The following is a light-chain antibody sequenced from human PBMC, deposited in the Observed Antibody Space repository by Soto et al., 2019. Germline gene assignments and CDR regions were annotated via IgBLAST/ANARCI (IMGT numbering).Light chain of an antibody. CDR3: QQRYSTPPYT. CDR1: QSISND. V-gene: IGKV1-39*01. J-gene: IGKJ5*01. Sequence: DIQMPQSPSTLSGSVGASVTITCRASQSISNDLYWYQQKPGKAPKLLIYAASSLQSGVPSRLSGSGSGTDFTLTISSLQPEDFATYYCQQRYSTPPYTFGQGTRVEIK. CDR2: AAS.